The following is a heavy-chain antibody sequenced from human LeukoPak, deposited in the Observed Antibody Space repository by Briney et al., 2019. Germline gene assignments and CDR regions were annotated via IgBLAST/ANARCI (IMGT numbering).Heavy chain of an antibody. CDR3: ARNGLEWLLREYYFDY. Sequence: ASVKVSCKVSGYTLTELSMHWVRQAPGKGLEWMGGFDPEDGETIYAQKFQGRVTMTEDTSTDTAYMELSSLRSEDTAVYYCARNGLEWLLREYYFDYWGQGTLVTVSS. CDR2: FDPEDGET. CDR1: GYTLTELS. V-gene: IGHV1-24*01. J-gene: IGHJ4*02. D-gene: IGHD3-3*01.